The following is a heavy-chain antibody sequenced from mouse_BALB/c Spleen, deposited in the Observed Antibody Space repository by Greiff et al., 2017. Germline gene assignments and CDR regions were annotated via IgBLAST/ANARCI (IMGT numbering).Heavy chain of an antibody. Sequence: VQVVESGPGLVQPSQSLSITCTVSGFSLTSYGVHWVRQSPGKGLEWLGVIWSGGSTDYNAAFISRLSISKDNSKSQVFFKMNSLQANDTAIYYCARNYRYDYAMDYWGQGTSVTVSS. CDR2: IWSGGST. J-gene: IGHJ4*01. D-gene: IGHD2-14*01. V-gene: IGHV2-2*02. CDR3: ARNYRYDYAMDY. CDR1: GFSLTSYG.